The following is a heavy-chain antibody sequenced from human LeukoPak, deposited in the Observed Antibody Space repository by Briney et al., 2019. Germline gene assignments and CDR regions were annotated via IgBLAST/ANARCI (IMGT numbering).Heavy chain of an antibody. CDR2: IWYDGSDK. CDR3: AKEGYSSGWYDDWYFDL. D-gene: IGHD6-19*01. V-gene: IGHV3-33*06. J-gene: IGHJ2*01. Sequence: PGRSLGLSCAASGFSLSSYGMHWVRQAPGKGLEWVAVIWYDGSDKYYADSVKGRFSISRDNSKNMMYLQMNSLRAEDTAVYYCAKEGYSSGWYDDWYFDLWGRGTLVTVSS. CDR1: GFSLSSYG.